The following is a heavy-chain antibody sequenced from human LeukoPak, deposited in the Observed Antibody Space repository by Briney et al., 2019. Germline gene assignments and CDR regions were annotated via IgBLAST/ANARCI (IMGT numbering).Heavy chain of an antibody. Sequence: GGSLRLSCAASGFTYSGDAMHGVRQAPRKGLEWVSSISISGTKTYYAESVKGRFHVSRDNSQNTLYLEMNNLRAEDTAIYYCANYRWLKDYWGQGTLVTVS. CDR3: ANYRWLKDY. CDR2: ISISGTKT. J-gene: IGHJ4*02. CDR1: GFTYSGDA. V-gene: IGHV3-23*01. D-gene: IGHD3-22*01.